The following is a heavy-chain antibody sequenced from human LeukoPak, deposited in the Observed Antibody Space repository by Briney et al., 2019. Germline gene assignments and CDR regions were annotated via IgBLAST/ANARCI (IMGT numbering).Heavy chain of an antibody. CDR1: GDSFSSNSAA. CDR3: TRDSGLGNDAFDV. CDR2: TYYRSKWFY. J-gene: IGHJ3*01. V-gene: IGHV6-1*01. Sequence: KTSQTLSLTCAISGDSFSSNSAAWDWLRQSPSRGLEWLGRTYYRSKWFYDYAVSVKSRITINSDTSKNQLSLLLNPVTPEDTAVYYCTRDSGLGNDAFDVWGQGTMVTVSS. D-gene: IGHD3-10*01.